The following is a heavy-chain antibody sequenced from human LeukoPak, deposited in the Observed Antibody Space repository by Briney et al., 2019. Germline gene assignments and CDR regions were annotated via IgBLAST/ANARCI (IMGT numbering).Heavy chain of an antibody. V-gene: IGHV4-38-2*01. CDR1: GYSINSGYY. Sequence: SETLSLTCAVSGYSINSGYYWGWIRQPPGKGLEWIGTIYRSGTTYYNSSLQSRVTISGDTSKNQFSLNLRSVTAADTAVYYCARVGAYMGSPVAGKNKNFNDYWGQGTLVTVSS. D-gene: IGHD6-19*01. CDR3: ARVGAYMGSPVAGKNKNFNDY. CDR2: IYRSGTT. J-gene: IGHJ4*02.